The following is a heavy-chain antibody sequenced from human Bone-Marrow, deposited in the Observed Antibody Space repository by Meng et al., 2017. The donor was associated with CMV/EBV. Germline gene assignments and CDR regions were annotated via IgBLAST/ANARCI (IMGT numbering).Heavy chain of an antibody. D-gene: IGHD1-14*01. CDR3: ARRLGPYHLDY. V-gene: IGHV4-59*01. CDR2: IYYSGST. Sequence: SETLSLTCTVSGGSISSYYWSWIRQPPGKGLEWIGYIYYSGSTNYNPSLKSRVTISVDTSKNQFSLKLSSVTAADTAVYYCARRLGPYHLDYWGQGTLVTVSS. CDR1: GGSISSYY. J-gene: IGHJ4*02.